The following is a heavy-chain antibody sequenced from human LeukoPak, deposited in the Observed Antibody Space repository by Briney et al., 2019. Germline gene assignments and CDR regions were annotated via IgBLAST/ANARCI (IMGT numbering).Heavy chain of an antibody. D-gene: IGHD6-13*01. CDR3: ASQRVAAAGTPDY. Sequence: GGSLRLSCAASGFTFTSYAMSWVRQAPGKGLECVSVIRGSGGPTYYADSVRGRFTISRDNSKNTLYLQMNSLRAEDTAVYYCASQRVAAAGTPDYWGQGTLVTVSS. J-gene: IGHJ4*02. CDR2: IRGSGGPT. CDR1: GFTFTSYA. V-gene: IGHV3-23*01.